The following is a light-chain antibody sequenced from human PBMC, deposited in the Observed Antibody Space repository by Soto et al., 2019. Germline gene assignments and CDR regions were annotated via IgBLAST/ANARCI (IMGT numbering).Light chain of an antibody. CDR3: QSYDSSLSGYVV. CDR1: SSNIGAGYD. Sequence: QSVLTQPPSVSGAPGQRVTISCTGSSSNIGAGYDVHWYQQLPGTAPKLLIYGNSNRPSGVPDRFSVSKSGTSASLAITGLQAEDEADYYCQSYDSSLSGYVVFGGGTQLTVL. CDR2: GNS. V-gene: IGLV1-40*01. J-gene: IGLJ2*01.